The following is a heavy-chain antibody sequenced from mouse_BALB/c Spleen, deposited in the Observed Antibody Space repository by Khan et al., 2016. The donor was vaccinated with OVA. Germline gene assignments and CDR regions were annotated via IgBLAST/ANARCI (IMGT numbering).Heavy chain of an antibody. CDR2: IWSDGST. CDR3: ASQPYDHYNIMDY. CDR1: GFLLTNYG. Sequence: QVQLKDPGLGLVAPSQSLSITCTILGFLLTNYGFHWVRQPPGKGLDWLVVIWSDGSTTYNSALKSRLTISKDNSKGQVFLKMNSLQNEDTAVYFCASQPYDHYNIMDYWGQGTSVTVSS. V-gene: IGHV2-6-1*01. D-gene: IGHD1-1*01. J-gene: IGHJ4*01.